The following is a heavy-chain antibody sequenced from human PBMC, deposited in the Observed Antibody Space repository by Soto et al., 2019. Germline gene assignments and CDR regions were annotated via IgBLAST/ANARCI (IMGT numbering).Heavy chain of an antibody. Sequence: QVQLVQSGAEVKKPGSSVKVSCKASGGTFSSYAISWVRQAPGQGLEWMGGIIPIFGTANYAQKFQGRVTITADESTSTAYMELSSLRSEDTAVYYRARVWGPIAAAGTPYYYGMDVWGQGTTVTVSS. CDR2: IIPIFGTA. V-gene: IGHV1-69*12. D-gene: IGHD6-13*01. CDR3: ARVWGPIAAAGTPYYYGMDV. J-gene: IGHJ6*02. CDR1: GGTFSSYA.